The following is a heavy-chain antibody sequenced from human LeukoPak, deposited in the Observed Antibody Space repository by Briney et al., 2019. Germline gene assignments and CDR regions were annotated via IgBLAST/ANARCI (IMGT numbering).Heavy chain of an antibody. V-gene: IGHV4-59*01. CDR3: ARDSRGAKDY. D-gene: IGHD1-26*01. Sequence: SETLSLTCTVSGGSISSYYWSWIRQPPGKGLEWIGYIYYSGSTNYNPSLKSRVTISVYTSKNQFSLKLSSVTAADTAVYYCARDSRGAKDYWGQGTLVTVSS. CDR1: GGSISSYY. CDR2: IYYSGST. J-gene: IGHJ4*02.